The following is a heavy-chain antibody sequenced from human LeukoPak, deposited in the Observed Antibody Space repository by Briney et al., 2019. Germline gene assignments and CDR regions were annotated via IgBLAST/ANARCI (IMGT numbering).Heavy chain of an antibody. CDR2: IKSDGSST. CDR3: ARDSGRGGDFDY. V-gene: IGHV3-74*01. J-gene: IGHJ4*02. D-gene: IGHD3-10*01. CDR1: GFTFSNYW. Sequence: GGTLRLSCAASGFTFSNYWMYWVRQAPGKGLVWVSRIKSDGSSTSYADSVKGRFTISRDNVKNTLNLQMNRLRAEDTAVYYCARDSGRGGDFDYWGQGTLVTVSS.